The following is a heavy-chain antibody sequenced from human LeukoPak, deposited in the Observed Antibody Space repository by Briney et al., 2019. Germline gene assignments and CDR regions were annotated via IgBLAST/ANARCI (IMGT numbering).Heavy chain of an antibody. CDR1: GGSISTDY. D-gene: IGHD2-8*01. Sequence: SETLSLTCTVSGGSISTDYWTWIRQPPEKGLEWIGDIYYSGNTRYNPSLESRGTLSLDTSKRQFSLKLSSVTAADTAMYYCTRIMEDGDYFDYWGQGTLVTVSS. CDR2: IYYSGNT. J-gene: IGHJ4*02. CDR3: TRIMEDGDYFDY. V-gene: IGHV4-59*01.